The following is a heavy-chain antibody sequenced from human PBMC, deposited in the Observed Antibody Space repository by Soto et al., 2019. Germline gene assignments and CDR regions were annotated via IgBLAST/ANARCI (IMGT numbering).Heavy chain of an antibody. CDR2: ISYDGSNK. CDR1: GFTFSSYA. D-gene: IGHD6-6*01. CDR3: ARAGQLVEAFDY. V-gene: IGHV3-30-3*01. Sequence: GGSLRLSCAASGFTFSSYAMHWVRQAPGKGLEWVAVISYDGSNKYYADSVKGRFTISRDNSKNTLYLQMNSLRAEDTAVYYCARAGQLVEAFDYWGQGTLVTVSS. J-gene: IGHJ4*02.